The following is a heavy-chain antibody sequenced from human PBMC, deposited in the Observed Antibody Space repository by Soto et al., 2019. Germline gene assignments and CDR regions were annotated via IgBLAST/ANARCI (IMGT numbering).Heavy chain of an antibody. V-gene: IGHV4-4*02. Sequence: TSETLSLTCAVSGGSISSSNWWSWVRQPPGKGLEWIGEIYHSGSTNYNPSLKSRVTISVDKSKNQFSLKLSSVTAADTAVYYCARDRRVSIAAAGTRGDWFDPWGQGTLVTVSS. D-gene: IGHD6-13*01. CDR2: IYHSGST. CDR1: GGSISSSNW. CDR3: ARDRRVSIAAAGTRGDWFDP. J-gene: IGHJ5*02.